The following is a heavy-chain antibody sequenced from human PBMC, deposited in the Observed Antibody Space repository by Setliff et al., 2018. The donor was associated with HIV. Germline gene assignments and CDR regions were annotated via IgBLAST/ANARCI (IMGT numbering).Heavy chain of an antibody. CDR1: GGSISSHY. Sequence: SETLSLTCTVSGGSISSHYWSWIRQPPGKGLEWIGSIYYSGSTNYNPSLKSRVTISVDTSKNQFSLKLSSVTAADTAVYYCARECCKTTVTAFDYWGQGTLVTVSS. J-gene: IGHJ4*02. CDR3: ARECCKTTVTAFDY. V-gene: IGHV4-59*11. D-gene: IGHD4-4*01. CDR2: IYYSGST.